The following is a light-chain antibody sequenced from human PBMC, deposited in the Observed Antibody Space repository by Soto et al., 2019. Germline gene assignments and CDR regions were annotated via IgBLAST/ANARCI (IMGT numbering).Light chain of an antibody. CDR3: QQYGSSPPLS. V-gene: IGKV3-20*01. J-gene: IGKJ4*01. CDR1: QRVSDYY. CDR2: GAF. Sequence: EIVLTQSPGTLSLSPGERATLSCRASQRVSDYYLAWYQQKPGQAPRLLIYGAFNRATGIPDRFSGSGSGTDFTLTISRLEPEDVAVYYCQQYGSSPPLSFGGGTKVEIK.